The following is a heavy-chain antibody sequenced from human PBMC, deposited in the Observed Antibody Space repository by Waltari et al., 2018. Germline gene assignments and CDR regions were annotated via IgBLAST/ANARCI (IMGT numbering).Heavy chain of an antibody. CDR2: SYTSGST. CDR3: ARSAPAHDY. D-gene: IGHD1-26*01. CDR1: GGSISSGRYY. J-gene: IGHJ4*02. Sequence: QVQLQESGPGLVKPSQTLSLTCPVSGGSISSGRYYWSWIRQPAGKGLEWIGYSYTSGSTNYNPSLKSRVTISVDTSKNQFSLKLSSVTAADTAVYYCARSAPAHDYWGQGTLVTVSS. V-gene: IGHV4-61*09.